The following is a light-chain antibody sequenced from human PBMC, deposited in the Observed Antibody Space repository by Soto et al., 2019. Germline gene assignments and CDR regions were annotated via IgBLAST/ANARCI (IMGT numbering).Light chain of an antibody. V-gene: IGKV3-20*01. CDR1: QSVSSSY. CDR3: QHYET. CDR2: GAS. J-gene: IGKJ1*01. Sequence: IVLTQSPGTLSLSPGERATLSCRASQSVSSSYLAWYQQKPGQAPRLLIFGASSRATGIPDRFSGSGCGTDFTLTSSRLEREDFAVYYCQHYETFGQGTKVEIK.